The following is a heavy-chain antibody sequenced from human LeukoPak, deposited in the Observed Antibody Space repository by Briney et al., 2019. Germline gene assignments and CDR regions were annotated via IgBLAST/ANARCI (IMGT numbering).Heavy chain of an antibody. V-gene: IGHV3-21*01. CDR3: ASGDQDCSSTSCRRGYDVEFDYYYGMDV. CDR2: ISSSSSYI. CDR1: GFTFSSYS. Sequence: GGSPRLSCAASGFTFSSYSMNWVRQAPGKGLEWVSSISSSSSYIYYADSVKGRFTISRDNAKNSLYLQMNSLRAEDTAVYYCASGDQDCSSTSCRRGYDVEFDYYYGMDVWGQGTTVTVSS. D-gene: IGHD2-2*01. J-gene: IGHJ6*02.